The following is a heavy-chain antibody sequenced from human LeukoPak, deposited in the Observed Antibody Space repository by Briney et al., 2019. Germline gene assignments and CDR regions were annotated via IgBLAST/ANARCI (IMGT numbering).Heavy chain of an antibody. V-gene: IGHV4-59*08. J-gene: IGHJ4*02. CDR1: GGSISSYY. CDR2: MYYSGIT. D-gene: IGHD2-15*01. Sequence: SETLSLTCTVSGGSISSYYWIWIRQPPGKGLEWIGYMYYSGITNYNPSLVSRVTISVDTSKNHFSLKLSSVTAADTAVYYCATLYCSRGSCNPVYWGQETLVSVSS. CDR3: ATLYCSRGSCNPVY.